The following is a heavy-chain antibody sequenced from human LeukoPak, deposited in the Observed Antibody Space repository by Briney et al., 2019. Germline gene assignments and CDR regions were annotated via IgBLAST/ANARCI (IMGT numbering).Heavy chain of an antibody. V-gene: IGHV4-30-2*01. CDR3: AREGHYDSSLGAAFDI. J-gene: IGHJ3*02. CDR1: GGSISSGGYY. Sequence: SQTLSLTCTVSGGSISSGGYYWSWIRQPPGKGLEWIGYIYHSGSTYYNPSLKSRVTISVDKSKNQFSLKLSSVTAADTAVYYCAREGHYDSSLGAAFDIWGQGTMVTVSS. CDR2: IYHSGST. D-gene: IGHD3-22*01.